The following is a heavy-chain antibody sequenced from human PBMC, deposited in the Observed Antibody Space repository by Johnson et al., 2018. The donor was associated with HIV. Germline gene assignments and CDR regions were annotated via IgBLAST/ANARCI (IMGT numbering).Heavy chain of an antibody. V-gene: IGHV3-7*01. CDR2: IKQGGSEK. D-gene: IGHD3-9*01. CDR1: GFTFSSYG. Sequence: VQLVESGGGLVQPGGSLRLSCAASGFTFSSYGMHWVRQAPGKGLEWVASIKQGGSEKYYVDSVRGRFTISRDNSKRTLYLQMNSLRAEDTAVYYCAKVKYYDILTGDPGAFDIWGQGTMVTVS. J-gene: IGHJ3*02. CDR3: AKVKYYDILTGDPGAFDI.